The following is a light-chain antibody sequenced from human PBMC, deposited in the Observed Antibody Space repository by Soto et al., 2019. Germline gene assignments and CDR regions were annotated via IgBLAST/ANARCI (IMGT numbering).Light chain of an antibody. CDR2: RNN. Sequence: QLVLTQPPSASGTPGQRVTISCSGSSSNIGSNYVYWYQQLPGTAPKLLIYRNNQRPSGVPDRFSRSKSGNSPSLAIRGFRSEDTADYYCEAWDDSLSGPVFGGGTQRNVL. J-gene: IGLJ2*01. CDR3: EAWDDSLSGPV. V-gene: IGLV1-47*01. CDR1: SSNIGSNY.